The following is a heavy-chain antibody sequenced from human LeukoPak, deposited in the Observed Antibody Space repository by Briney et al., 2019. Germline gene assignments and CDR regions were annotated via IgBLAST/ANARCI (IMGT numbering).Heavy chain of an antibody. V-gene: IGHV3-48*03. J-gene: IGHJ2*01. Sequence: GSLRLSFTASGFTFSGYEMTWVRQAPGKGLEWMSYISVNGGAMHYADSVRGRFTTSRDDAKNSLYLHMNSLRVEDTAIYYCARKTDRLGAVGRDRYFDLWGRGTLITASS. CDR1: GFTFSGYE. CDR3: ARKTDRLGAVGRDRYFDL. CDR2: ISVNGGAM. D-gene: IGHD6-13*01.